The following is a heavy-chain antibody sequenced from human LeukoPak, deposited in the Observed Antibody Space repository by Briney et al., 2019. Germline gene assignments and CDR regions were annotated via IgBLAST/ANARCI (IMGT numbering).Heavy chain of an antibody. V-gene: IGHV3-23*01. D-gene: IGHD6-19*01. CDR1: GFTLGNYA. CDR2: ISGSGDST. Sequence: PGGSLRLSCAASGFTLGNYAMRWARRPPGRGREWFSGISGSGDSTYYADSVKGRFTISRDNSKNTLYLQMNSLRAEDTAVYYCARRSGIAVAGAFDYWGQGTLVTVSS. CDR3: ARRSGIAVAGAFDY. J-gene: IGHJ4*02.